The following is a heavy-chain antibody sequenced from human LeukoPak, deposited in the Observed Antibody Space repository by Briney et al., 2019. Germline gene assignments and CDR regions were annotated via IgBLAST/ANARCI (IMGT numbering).Heavy chain of an antibody. Sequence: GASVKVSCKASGYTFTSYGISWVRQAPGQGLEWMGWISAYNGNTNYAQKFQGRVTMTTDTSTSTAYMELRSLRSDDTAVYYCARDTPSYGVLDSYYYGMDVWGQGTTVTVSS. D-gene: IGHD4-17*01. CDR2: ISAYNGNT. V-gene: IGHV1-18*01. CDR1: GYTFTSYG. J-gene: IGHJ6*02. CDR3: ARDTPSYGVLDSYYYGMDV.